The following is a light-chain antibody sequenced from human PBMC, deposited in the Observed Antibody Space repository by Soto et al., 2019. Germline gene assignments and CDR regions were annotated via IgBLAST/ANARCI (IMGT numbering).Light chain of an antibody. CDR1: QSISDT. J-gene: IGKJ3*01. CDR3: QQYGSSPRT. V-gene: IGKV3-20*01. CDR2: SAS. Sequence: EIVMTQSPYTLSVSPGGRSTLSCMASQSISDTLAWYQQKPGQAPRLLFYSASRRATGVPDRFSGSGSGTDFTLTISRLEPEDFAVYYCQQYGSSPRTFGPGTKVDIK.